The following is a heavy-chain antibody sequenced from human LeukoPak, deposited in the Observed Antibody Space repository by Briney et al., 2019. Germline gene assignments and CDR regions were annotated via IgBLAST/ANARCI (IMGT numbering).Heavy chain of an antibody. CDR3: ARTGVTMVRGVRSIFIWFDP. CDR1: GYTFTGYY. CDR2: ISAYNGNT. Sequence: ASVKVSCKASGYTFTGYYMHWVRQAPGQGLEWMGWISAYNGNTNYAQKLQGRVTMTTDTSTSTAYMELRSLRSDDTAVYYCARTGVTMVRGVRSIFIWFDPWGQGTLVTVSS. V-gene: IGHV1-18*04. D-gene: IGHD3-10*01. J-gene: IGHJ5*02.